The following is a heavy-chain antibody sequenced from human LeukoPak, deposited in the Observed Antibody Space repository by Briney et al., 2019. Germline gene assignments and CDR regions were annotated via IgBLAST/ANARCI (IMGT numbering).Heavy chain of an antibody. V-gene: IGHV1-18*01. Sequence: ASVKVPCEASGYTFTSYGITWVRQAPGQGLEWMGWISGYNGNTNYAQKLQGRVTMTTDTSTSTAYMDLRSLRSDDTAVYYCARTDLYCSSTSCYSNWFDPWGQGTLVTVSS. CDR1: GYTFTSYG. CDR3: ARTDLYCSSTSCYSNWFDP. CDR2: ISGYNGNT. D-gene: IGHD2-2*01. J-gene: IGHJ5*02.